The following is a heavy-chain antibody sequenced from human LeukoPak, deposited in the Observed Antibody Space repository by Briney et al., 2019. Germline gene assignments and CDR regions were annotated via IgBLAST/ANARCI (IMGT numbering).Heavy chain of an antibody. D-gene: IGHD2-15*01. CDR2: INHSGST. CDR3: ARGAAGYYYYYYGMDV. CDR1: GGSFSGYY. V-gene: IGHV4-34*01. Sequence: SETLSLTCAVYGGSFSGYYWSWIRQPPGKGLEWIGEINHSGSTNYNPSLKSRVTISVDTSKNQFSLKLSSVTAADTAVYYCARGAAGYYYYYYGMDVWGQGTTVTVSS. J-gene: IGHJ6*02.